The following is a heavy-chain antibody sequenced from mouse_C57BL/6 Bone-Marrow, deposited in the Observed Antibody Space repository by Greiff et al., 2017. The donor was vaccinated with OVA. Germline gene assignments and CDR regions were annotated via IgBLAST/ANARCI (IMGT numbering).Heavy chain of an antibody. CDR1: GFTFSDYG. D-gene: IGHD1-1*01. CDR3: ARGYGYWYFDV. CDR2: LSSGSSPI. J-gene: IGHJ1*03. Sequence: DVMLVESGGGLVKPGGSLKLSCAASGFTFSDYGMHWVRQAPEKGLEWVAYLSSGSSPIYYADTVQGRFTISRVNAKNPLFLQMTSLRSEDTAMYYCARGYGYWYFDVWGTGTTVTVSS. V-gene: IGHV5-17*01.